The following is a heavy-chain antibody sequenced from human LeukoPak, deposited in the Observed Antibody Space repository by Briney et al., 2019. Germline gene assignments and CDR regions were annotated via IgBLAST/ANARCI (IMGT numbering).Heavy chain of an antibody. CDR2: INHSGGT. D-gene: IGHD4-17*01. CDR3: ASPTTVTTSAYRAFDI. V-gene: IGHV4-34*01. J-gene: IGHJ3*02. Sequence: PSETLSLTCAVYGGSFSGYYWSWIRQPPGKGLEWIGEINHSGGTNYSPSLRSRVTISVDTSKNQFSLNLRSVTAADTAVYYCASPTTVTTSAYRAFDIWGQGTMVTVSA. CDR1: GGSFSGYY.